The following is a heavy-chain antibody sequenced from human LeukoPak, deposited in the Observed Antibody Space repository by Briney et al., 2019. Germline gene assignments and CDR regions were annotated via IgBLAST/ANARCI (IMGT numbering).Heavy chain of an antibody. CDR3: ARCTTGKTFGSLREIKKSREIDF. CDR1: GFTVSSNS. D-gene: IGHD1-1*01. J-gene: IGHJ4*02. CDR2: ISSSSSYI. V-gene: IGHV3-21*01. Sequence: GGALRLSCTVSGFTVSSNSMSWVRQAPGKGLEWVASISSSSSYINYADSVRGRFTISRDNAKNSLFLQMDSLRGEDTAVYYCARCTTGKTFGSLREIKKSREIDFWGQGTLVTVSS.